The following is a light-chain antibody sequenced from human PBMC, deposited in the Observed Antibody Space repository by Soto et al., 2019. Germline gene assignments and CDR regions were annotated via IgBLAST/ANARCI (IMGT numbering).Light chain of an antibody. CDR2: RNN. CDR3: AAWDDSLSVL. Sequence: QSVLTQPPSASGTPGQRVTISCSGSSSNIGSNYVYWYQQLPGTAPKLLIYRNNQRPSGVPDRFSGSKSGTSASLAISGLRSEDKADYYCAAWDDSLSVLFGGGTKLTVL. V-gene: IGLV1-47*01. CDR1: SSNIGSNY. J-gene: IGLJ2*01.